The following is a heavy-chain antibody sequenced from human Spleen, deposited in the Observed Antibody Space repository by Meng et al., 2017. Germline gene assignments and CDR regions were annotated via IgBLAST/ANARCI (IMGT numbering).Heavy chain of an antibody. CDR1: GFTFSSYA. Sequence: GGSLRLSCAASGFTFSSYAMSWVRQAPGKGLEWVSAISGSGFTTYYADSAKGRFAISRDNAKNSLYLQMNSLRAEDMALYYCAKDIVSGIAVAGTEFDAFDIWGQGTMVTVSS. V-gene: IGHV3-23*01. CDR3: AKDIVSGIAVAGTEFDAFDI. CDR2: ISGSGFTT. D-gene: IGHD6-19*01. J-gene: IGHJ3*02.